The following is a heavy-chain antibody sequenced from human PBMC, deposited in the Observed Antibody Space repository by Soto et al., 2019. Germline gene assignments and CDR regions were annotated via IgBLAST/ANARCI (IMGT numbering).Heavy chain of an antibody. CDR2: ISAYNGNT. D-gene: IGHD2-2*01. V-gene: IGHV1-18*01. Sequence: GAAVKVSCKASGYTFTRYGIRWVGQAPGQRREWMGWISAYNGNTNYAQKRQGRVTVPTDTSTSTAYMELRSLGSDDTAVYYCARDRGIVVVPAAPVGNYYYYYGMDVWGQGTTVTVSS. CDR1: GYTFTRYG. CDR3: ARDRGIVVVPAAPVGNYYYYYGMDV. J-gene: IGHJ6*02.